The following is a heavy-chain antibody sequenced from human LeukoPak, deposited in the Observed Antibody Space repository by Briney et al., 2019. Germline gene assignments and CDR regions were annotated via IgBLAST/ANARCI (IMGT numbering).Heavy chain of an antibody. Sequence: PSETLSLTCAVYGGSFSGYYWSWIRQPPGKGLEWIGEINHSGSTNYNPSLKSRVTISVDTSKNQFSLKLSSVTAADTAVYYCARGSNYYHSGKGWFDPWGQGTLVTVSS. CDR1: GGSFSGYY. V-gene: IGHV4-34*01. CDR3: ARGSNYYHSGKGWFDP. CDR2: INHSGST. J-gene: IGHJ5*02. D-gene: IGHD3-10*01.